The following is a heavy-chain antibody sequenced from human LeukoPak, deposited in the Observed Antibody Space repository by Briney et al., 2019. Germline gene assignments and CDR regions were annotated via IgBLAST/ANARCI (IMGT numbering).Heavy chain of an antibody. CDR1: GGSISHYY. CDR2: IYYSGST. D-gene: IGHD1-26*01. CDR3: ARGHYSGSDPLHWFDP. V-gene: IGHV4-59*01. Sequence: PSETLSLTCTVSGGSISHYYWNWIRQPPGKGLEWIGYIYYSGSTNYNPSLKSRVTISVDTSKNQFSLKRRSVTAADTAVYYCARGHYSGSDPLHWFDPWGQGTLVTVTS. J-gene: IGHJ5*02.